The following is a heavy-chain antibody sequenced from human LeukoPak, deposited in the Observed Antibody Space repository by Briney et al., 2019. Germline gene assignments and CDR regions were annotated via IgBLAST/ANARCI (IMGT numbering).Heavy chain of an antibody. V-gene: IGHV1-46*01. CDR2: INPSGDST. CDR3: ARDHSSGWYVSDY. Sequence: GASVKVSCKASGYTFTSYYMHWVRQAPVQGLEWMGIINPSGDSTSYAQKFQGRVTMTRDTSTSTVYMELSSLRSEDTAVYYCARDHSSGWYVSDYWGQGTLVTVSS. D-gene: IGHD6-19*01. J-gene: IGHJ4*02. CDR1: GYTFTSYY.